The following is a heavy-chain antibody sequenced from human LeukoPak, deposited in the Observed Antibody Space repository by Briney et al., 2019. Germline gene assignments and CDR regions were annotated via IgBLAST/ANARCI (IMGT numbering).Heavy chain of an antibody. CDR2: INPNSGDT. CDR3: VRDPSYSSGSGY. D-gene: IGHD6-19*01. CDR1: GYTFNGYY. J-gene: IGHJ4*02. V-gene: IGHV1-2*02. Sequence: ASVKVSCKASGYTFNGYYMHWVRQAPGQGLEWMGWINPNSGDTKYAQKFQGRVTMTRDTSISTAYMELRRLRSDDTAVYYCVRDPSYSSGSGYWGQGTLVTVSS.